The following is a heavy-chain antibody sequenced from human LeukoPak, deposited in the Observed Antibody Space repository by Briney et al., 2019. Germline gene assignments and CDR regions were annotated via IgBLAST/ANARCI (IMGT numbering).Heavy chain of an antibody. J-gene: IGHJ4*02. D-gene: IGHD5/OR15-5a*01. CDR3: ARLPDSTTGELDY. V-gene: IGHV4-59*08. CDR2: IYYSGST. CDR1: GGSISSYY. Sequence: SEILSLTCTVSGGSISSYYWSWSRQPPGKGLEWIGYIYYSGSTYYSYSGSTDYNPSLKSRVTISVDTSKKQLSLKLSSVTAADAADYCCARLPDSTTGELDYGGQGTLVAVSS.